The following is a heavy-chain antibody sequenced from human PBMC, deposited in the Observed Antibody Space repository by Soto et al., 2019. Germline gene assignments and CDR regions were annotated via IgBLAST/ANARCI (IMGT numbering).Heavy chain of an antibody. J-gene: IGHJ5*02. Sequence: QVQLQESGPGLVKPSQTLSLTCTVSGGSISNGDYYWSWIRQPPGKGLEWIGYIYFSGSTYYNPSLKSRVSILIDTSNNQFSLNVTSVTAADSAVYYCARVVAAAGLWFDPWGQGRLVTVSS. CDR3: ARVVAAAGLWFDP. CDR2: IYFSGST. CDR1: GGSISNGDYY. V-gene: IGHV4-30-4*01. D-gene: IGHD6-13*01.